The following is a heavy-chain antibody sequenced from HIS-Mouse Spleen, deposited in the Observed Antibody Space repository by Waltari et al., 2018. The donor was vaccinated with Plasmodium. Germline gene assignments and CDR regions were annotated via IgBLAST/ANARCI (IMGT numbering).Heavy chain of an antibody. CDR1: GFSLSTSGMC. V-gene: IGHV2-70*15. J-gene: IGHJ4*02. CDR2: IYWYDDK. CDR3: ARHKKRGQLVRGYFDY. D-gene: IGHD6-6*01. Sequence: QVTLRESGPALVKPTQTLTLTCTFSGFSLSTSGMCVSWIRQPPGKALEWLARIYWYDDKYYSPSLKTRLTISKDTPKNQVVLTMTNMDPVDTATYYCARHKKRGQLVRGYFDYWGQGTLVTVSS.